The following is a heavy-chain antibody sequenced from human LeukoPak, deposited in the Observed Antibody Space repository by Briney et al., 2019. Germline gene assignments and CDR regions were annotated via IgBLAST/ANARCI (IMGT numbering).Heavy chain of an antibody. Sequence: GASVKVSCKASGYTFTSYGISWVRQAPGQGLEWMGWISAYNDNTNYAQKLQGRVTMTTDTSMSTAYMDLRSLRSDDTAVYYCARTCSTSCPYWYFDLWGRGTLVTVSS. V-gene: IGHV1-18*01. D-gene: IGHD2-2*01. CDR3: ARTCSTSCPYWYFDL. J-gene: IGHJ2*01. CDR2: ISAYNDNT. CDR1: GYTFTSYG.